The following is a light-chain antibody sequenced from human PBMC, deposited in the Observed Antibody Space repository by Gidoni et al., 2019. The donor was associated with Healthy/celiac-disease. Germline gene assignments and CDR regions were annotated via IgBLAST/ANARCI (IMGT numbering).Light chain of an antibody. CDR1: QDISNY. J-gene: IGKJ5*01. CDR3: QQYDNRPIT. Sequence: DIQMTQSTSSLSASVGDRVTITCQVSQDISNYLNWYHQKPGKAPKLLIYDASNLETGLPSRFSGSGSWTDFPFNIIRLQPQDIATYYCQQYDNRPITFGQGTRLEIK. V-gene: IGKV1-33*01. CDR2: DAS.